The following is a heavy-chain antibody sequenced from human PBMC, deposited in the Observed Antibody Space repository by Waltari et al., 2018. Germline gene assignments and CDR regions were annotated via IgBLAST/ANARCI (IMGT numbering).Heavy chain of an antibody. Sequence: QVQLVQSGAEVKKPGASVTVSCKASGYTFTSYYMHWVRQAPGQGLEWRGIINPSGGSTSYAQKFQGRVTMTRDTSTGTVYMELSSLRSEDTAVYYCARGVKRGAISDYWGQGTLVTVSS. J-gene: IGHJ4*02. V-gene: IGHV1-46*01. CDR1: GYTFTSYY. D-gene: IGHD3-10*01. CDR3: ARGVKRGAISDY. CDR2: INPSGGST.